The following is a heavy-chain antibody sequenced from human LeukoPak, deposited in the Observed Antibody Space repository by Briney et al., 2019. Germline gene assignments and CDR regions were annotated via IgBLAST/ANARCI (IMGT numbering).Heavy chain of an antibody. J-gene: IGHJ4*02. V-gene: IGHV4-4*02. CDR3: ASKEYTYGYFDY. CDR1: GGSISSSNW. CDR2: IYHSGST. D-gene: IGHD5-18*01. Sequence: PSETLSLTRAVSGGSISSSNWWSWVRQPPGKGLEWIGEIYHSGSTNYNPSLKSRVTISVDKSKNQFSLKLSSVTAAVTAMYYCASKEYTYGYFDYWGQGTLVTVSS.